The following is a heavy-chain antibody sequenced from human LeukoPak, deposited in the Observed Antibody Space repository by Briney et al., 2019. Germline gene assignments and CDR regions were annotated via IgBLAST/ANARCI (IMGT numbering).Heavy chain of an antibody. V-gene: IGHV4-39*07. Sequence: SETLSLTCTVSGGSISSSSYYWGWIRQPPGKGLEWIGSIYYSGSTYYNPSLKSRVTISVDTSKNQFSLKLSSVTAADTAVYYCARGHRDYYDSSGYYYWFDPWGQGTLVTVSS. D-gene: IGHD3-22*01. CDR3: ARGHRDYYDSSGYYYWFDP. J-gene: IGHJ5*02. CDR2: IYYSGST. CDR1: GGSISSSSYY.